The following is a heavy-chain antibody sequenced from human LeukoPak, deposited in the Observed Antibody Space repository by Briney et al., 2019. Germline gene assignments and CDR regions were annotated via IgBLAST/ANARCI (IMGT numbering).Heavy chain of an antibody. D-gene: IGHD3-10*01. J-gene: IGHJ4*02. CDR1: GFSFSNYG. CDR2: IYYDENTK. Sequence: GGSLRLSCAASGFSFSNYGMHWVRQAPGKGLEWVAFIYYDENTKYYADSVKGRFTISRDNSQSTLYLQMNSLRTEDTAIYFCATLRYGSGSYYADYWGQGTQVTVSS. CDR3: ATLRYGSGSYYADY. V-gene: IGHV3-30*02.